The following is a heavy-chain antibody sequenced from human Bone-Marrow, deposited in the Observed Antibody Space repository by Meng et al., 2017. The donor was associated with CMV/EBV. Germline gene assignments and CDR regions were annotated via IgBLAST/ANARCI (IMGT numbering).Heavy chain of an antibody. Sequence: SVKVSCKASGYTFTSYGNSWVRQAPGQGLEWMGRIIPILGIANYAQKFQGRVTITADKSTSTAYMELSSLRSEDTAVYYCAREHYYDSSGYIDYWGQGTLVTVSS. D-gene: IGHD3-22*01. CDR1: GYTFTSYG. CDR3: AREHYYDSSGYIDY. V-gene: IGHV1-69*04. J-gene: IGHJ4*02. CDR2: IIPILGIA.